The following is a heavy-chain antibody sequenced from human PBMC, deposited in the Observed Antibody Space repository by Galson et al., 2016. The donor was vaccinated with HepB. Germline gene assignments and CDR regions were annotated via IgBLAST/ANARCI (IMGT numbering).Heavy chain of an antibody. J-gene: IGHJ4*02. V-gene: IGHV3-74*03. D-gene: IGHD3-22*01. CDR1: ESTFGNHW. Sequence: SLRLSCADSESTFGNHWVYWVRQAPGKGLVWVSKINRDGRGPATADSVKGRFTFSEETPRNTRYLKMNSLRAEDAAVYYCAGHPDYYDNSGYLDYWGQGTLVTVSS. CDR2: INRDGRGP. CDR3: AGHPDYYDNSGYLDY.